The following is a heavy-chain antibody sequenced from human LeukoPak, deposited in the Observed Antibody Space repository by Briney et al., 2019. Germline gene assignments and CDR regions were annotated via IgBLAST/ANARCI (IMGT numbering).Heavy chain of an antibody. CDR1: GYTFTSYY. Sequence: ASVKVSCKASGYTFTSYYMHWVRQAPGQGLEWMGIINPSGGSTSYAQKFQGRVTITADKSTSTAYMELSSLRSEDTAVYYCARAVGGDDYFDYWGQGTLVTVSS. CDR2: INPSGGST. V-gene: IGHV1-46*01. D-gene: IGHD2-21*01. CDR3: ARAVGGDDYFDY. J-gene: IGHJ4*02.